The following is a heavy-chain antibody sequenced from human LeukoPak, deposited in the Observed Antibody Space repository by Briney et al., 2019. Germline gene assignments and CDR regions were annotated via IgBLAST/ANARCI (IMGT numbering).Heavy chain of an antibody. V-gene: IGHV3-23*01. CDR1: RFTFTNYA. CDR3: ARNPLGNCSSTSCLRYWYFDL. CDR2: ISGSGGST. Sequence: GGSLRLSCAASRFTFTNYAMSWVRQAPGEGLEWVSGISGSGGSTYYADSVEGRFTISRDNSKNTLYLQMNSLRAEDTAVYYCARNPLGNCSSTSCLRYWYFDLWGRGTLVTVSS. J-gene: IGHJ2*01. D-gene: IGHD2-2*01.